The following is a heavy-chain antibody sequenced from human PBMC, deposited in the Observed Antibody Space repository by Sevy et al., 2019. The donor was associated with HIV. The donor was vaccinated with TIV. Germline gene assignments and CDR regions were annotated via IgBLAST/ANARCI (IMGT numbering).Heavy chain of an antibody. D-gene: IGHD5-18*01. CDR2: ISGWNGNT. Sequence: ASVKVSCKASGYTFTYFGITWVRQAPGQGLEWIGWISGWNGNTNYAQNLQGRVILTTDTSTNTAYMELTSLRSDDTAVYYCARDWCHAALAYFDYWGQGTLVTVSS. J-gene: IGHJ4*02. CDR1: GYTFTYFG. V-gene: IGHV1-18*01. CDR3: ARDWCHAALAYFDY.